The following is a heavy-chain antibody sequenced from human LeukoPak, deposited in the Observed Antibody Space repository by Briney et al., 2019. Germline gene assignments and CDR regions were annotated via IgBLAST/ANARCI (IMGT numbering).Heavy chain of an antibody. CDR2: IYYSGST. CDR1: GGSISSSSYY. Sequence: SETLSLTCTVSGGSISSSSYYWGWIRQPPGKGLEWIGSIYYSGSTYYNPSLKSRVTISADTSKNQFSLKLSSVTAADTAVYYCARRVGDSSGRFDPWGQGTLVTVSS. CDR3: ARRVGDSSGRFDP. J-gene: IGHJ5*02. V-gene: IGHV4-39*07. D-gene: IGHD3-22*01.